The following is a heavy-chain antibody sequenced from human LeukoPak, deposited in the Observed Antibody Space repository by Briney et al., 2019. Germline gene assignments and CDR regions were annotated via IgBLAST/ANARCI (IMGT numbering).Heavy chain of an antibody. Sequence: SQTLSLTCTVSGGSISSGGYYWSWIRRHPGKGLEWIGYIYYSGSTYYNPSLKSRVTISVDTSKNQFSLKLSSVTAADTAVYYCARGSGSSWNGGFDYWGQGTLVTVSS. CDR1: GGSISSGGYY. V-gene: IGHV4-31*03. CDR2: IYYSGST. CDR3: ARGSGSSWNGGFDY. D-gene: IGHD6-13*01. J-gene: IGHJ4*02.